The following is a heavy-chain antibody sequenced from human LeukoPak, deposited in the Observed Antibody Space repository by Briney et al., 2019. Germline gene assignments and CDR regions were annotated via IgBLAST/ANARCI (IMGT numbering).Heavy chain of an antibody. V-gene: IGHV1-69*01. CDR1: GGTFSSYA. CDR3: ATARLRGGWYDY. J-gene: IGHJ4*02. D-gene: IGHD6-19*01. Sequence: GSSVKVSCKASGGTFSSYAISWARQAPGQGLEWMGGIIPIFGTANYAQKFQGKVTITAADSTRTAYMALSSLRSEDTAVYYCATARLRGGWYDYWGQGTLVTVSS. CDR2: IIPIFGTA.